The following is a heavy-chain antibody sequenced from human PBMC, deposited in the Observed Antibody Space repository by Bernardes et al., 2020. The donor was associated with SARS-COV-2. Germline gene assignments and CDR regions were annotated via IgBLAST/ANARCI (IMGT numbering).Heavy chain of an antibody. J-gene: IGHJ6*02. V-gene: IGHV3-74*01. D-gene: IGHD3-9*01. CDR2: VNSDGTST. Sequence: GGSLRLSCAASGFTFSDHWMHWVRQAPGKGLVWVARVNSDGTSTSYADSVKGRFTISRDNAKNTLYLQMNSVRAEDTALYYCTRHGYFNWLFPELYYSQGMDVWGQGTTVTVSS. CDR3: TRHGYFNWLFPELYYSQGMDV. CDR1: GFTFSDHW.